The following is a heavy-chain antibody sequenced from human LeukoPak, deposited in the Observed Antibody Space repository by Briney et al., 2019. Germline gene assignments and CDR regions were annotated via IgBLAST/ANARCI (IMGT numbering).Heavy chain of an antibody. CDR1: GASITIGAESYH. V-gene: IGHV4-39*01. Sequence: PSETLSLTCTVSGASITIGAESYHWDWIRHPPGKGLEWIGTIYYTGISYYNPSLESRVTISVDTSKNQFSLKLSSVTAADTAVYYCAKDEYYYGSGSWWPPGYWGQGTLVTVSS. D-gene: IGHD3-10*01. CDR2: IYYTGIS. CDR3: AKDEYYYGSGSWWPPGY. J-gene: IGHJ4*02.